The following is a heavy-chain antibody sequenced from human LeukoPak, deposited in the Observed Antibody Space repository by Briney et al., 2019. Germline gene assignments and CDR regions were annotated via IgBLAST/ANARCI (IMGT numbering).Heavy chain of an antibody. D-gene: IGHD2-2*01. Sequence: ASVKVSCKASGYAFTSYDINWVRQATGQGLEWMGYMNPNSGNTVSAQKFQGRVTMTRDTSISTAYMELSSLRSEDTAVYYCARVPLHTPYCSSTSCFTYNWFDPWGQGTLVTVSS. CDR3: ARVPLHTPYCSSTSCFTYNWFDP. CDR2: MNPNSGNT. J-gene: IGHJ5*02. V-gene: IGHV1-8*01. CDR1: GYAFTSYD.